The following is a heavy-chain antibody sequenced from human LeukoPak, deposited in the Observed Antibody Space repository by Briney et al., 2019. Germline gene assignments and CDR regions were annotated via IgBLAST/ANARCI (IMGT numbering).Heavy chain of an antibody. V-gene: IGHV4-59*01. CDR3: ARGGPSIISSSYYFDY. Sequence: PSETLSLTCAVYGGSFSGYYWSWIRQPPGKGLEWIGYIYYSGSTNYNPSLKSRVTISVDTSKNQFSLKLSSVTAADTAVYYCARGGPSIISSSYYFDYWGQGTLVTVSS. D-gene: IGHD6-6*01. J-gene: IGHJ4*02. CDR2: IYYSGST. CDR1: GGSFSGYY.